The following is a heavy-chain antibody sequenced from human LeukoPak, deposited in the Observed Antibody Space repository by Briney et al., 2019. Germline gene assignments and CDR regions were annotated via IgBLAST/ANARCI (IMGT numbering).Heavy chain of an antibody. D-gene: IGHD2-15*01. Sequence: GASVKVSCKASGYTFTSYYMHWVRQAPGQGLEWMGIINPSGGSTSYAQKFQGRVTITADESMSTAYMELSSLRSEDTAVYYCAREGYCSGGSCREYFDYWGQGTLVTVSS. CDR2: INPSGGST. J-gene: IGHJ4*02. CDR1: GYTFTSYY. V-gene: IGHV1-46*01. CDR3: AREGYCSGGSCREYFDY.